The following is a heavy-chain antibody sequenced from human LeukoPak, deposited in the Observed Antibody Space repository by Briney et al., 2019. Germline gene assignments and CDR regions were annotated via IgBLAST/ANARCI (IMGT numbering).Heavy chain of an antibody. CDR1: GGSFSGYY. CDR2: INHSGST. CDR3: ARGAPYYYDSSGYERLGFDY. J-gene: IGHJ4*02. D-gene: IGHD3-22*01. Sequence: PSETLSLTCAVYGGSFSGYYWSWIRQPPGKGLEWIGEINHSGSTNYNPSLKSRVTIPVDTSKNQFSLKLSSVTAADTAVYYCARGAPYYYDSSGYERLGFDYWGQGTLVTVSS. V-gene: IGHV4-34*01.